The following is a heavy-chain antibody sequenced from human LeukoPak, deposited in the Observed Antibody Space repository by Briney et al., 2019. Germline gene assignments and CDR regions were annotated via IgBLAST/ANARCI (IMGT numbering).Heavy chain of an antibody. CDR1: GGSISSYY. CDR3: ARGPQRELTRVGAFDI. D-gene: IGHD1-26*01. V-gene: IGHV4-59*01. Sequence: SENLSLTCTVSGGSISSYYWSWIRQPPGKGLEWIGYIYYSGSTNYKPSLKSRGTISVDTSKNQFSLKLSSVTAADTAVYYCARGPQRELTRVGAFDIWGQGTMVTVSS. CDR2: IYYSGST. J-gene: IGHJ3*02.